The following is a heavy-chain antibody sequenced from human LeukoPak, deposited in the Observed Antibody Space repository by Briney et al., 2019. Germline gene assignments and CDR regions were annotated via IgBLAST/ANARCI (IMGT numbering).Heavy chain of an antibody. CDR2: INHSGNT. CDR1: GGSFSGYY. D-gene: IGHD3-3*01. CDR3: ATYGPYYDFWSGANRDY. V-gene: IGHV4-34*01. J-gene: IGHJ4*02. Sequence: SETLSLTCAVYGGSFSGYYWSWIRQPPGKGLEWLGEINHSGNTNYNPSLKSRVTISVDTSKNQFSLKLSSVPAADTAVYYCATYGPYYDFWSGANRDYWGQGTLVTVSS.